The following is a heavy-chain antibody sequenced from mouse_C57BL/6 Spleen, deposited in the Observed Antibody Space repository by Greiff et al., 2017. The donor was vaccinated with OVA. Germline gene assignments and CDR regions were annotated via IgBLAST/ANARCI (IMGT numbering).Heavy chain of an antibody. V-gene: IGHV7-3*01. Sequence: VKLVESGGGLVQPGGSLSLSCAASGFTFTDYYMSWVRQPPGKALEWLGFIRNIANGYTTEYRASVKGRFTISRDNYQSILYLQMNALRAEDSATYYCARYMSITTDNWYFDVWGTGTTVTVAS. CDR1: GFTFTDYY. D-gene: IGHD1-1*01. J-gene: IGHJ1*03. CDR2: IRNIANGYTT. CDR3: ARYMSITTDNWYFDV.